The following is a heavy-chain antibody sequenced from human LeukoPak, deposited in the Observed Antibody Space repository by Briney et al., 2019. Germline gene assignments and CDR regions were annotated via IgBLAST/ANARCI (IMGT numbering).Heavy chain of an antibody. CDR2: INGDNGNT. V-gene: IGHV1-3*01. D-gene: IGHD3-10*01. J-gene: IGHJ4*02. Sequence: GASVKVSCKTSGYNFASYTIHWLRQVPGQSPEWMGSINGDNGNTKYSEKFQGRVTFTRDTSASSAYMELSRLRSEDTAVYYCARSSSGTYHYWGQGTLVTVSS. CDR1: GYNFASYT. CDR3: ARSSSGTYHY.